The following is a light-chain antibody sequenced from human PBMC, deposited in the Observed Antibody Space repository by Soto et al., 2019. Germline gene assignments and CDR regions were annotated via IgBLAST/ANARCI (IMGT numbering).Light chain of an antibody. J-gene: IGKJ5*01. Sequence: AIQLTQSPSSLSASVGDRVTITCRASQAISGALARYQQKPGKAPKLLIYDASSLESGVPLRFSGSGSMTDYTLTISSLQPEDSASYYCQQFNNYPVTFGQGTRLEIK. CDR3: QQFNNYPVT. CDR2: DAS. CDR1: QAISGA. V-gene: IGKV1D-13*01.